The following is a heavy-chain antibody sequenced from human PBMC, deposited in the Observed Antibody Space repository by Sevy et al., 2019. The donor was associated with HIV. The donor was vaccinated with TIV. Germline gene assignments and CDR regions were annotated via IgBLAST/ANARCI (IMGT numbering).Heavy chain of an antibody. Sequence: GGSLRLSCTASGFTFSSAWMSWVRQAPGKGLEWVGRIKSEFDGGAIDYAAPVKGRFSISREDSKTTVYLQMNSLKTNDTAVYYCITDPAYRGYDEEVINYYYYGMDVWGQGTTVTVSS. CDR1: GFTFSSAW. D-gene: IGHD5-12*01. CDR2: IKSEFDGGAI. CDR3: ITDPAYRGYDEEVINYYYYGMDV. V-gene: IGHV3-15*01. J-gene: IGHJ6*02.